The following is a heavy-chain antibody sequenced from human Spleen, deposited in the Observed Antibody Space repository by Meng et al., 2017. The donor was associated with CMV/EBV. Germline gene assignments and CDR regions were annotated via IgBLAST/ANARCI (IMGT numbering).Heavy chain of an antibody. D-gene: IGHD2-15*01. CDR2: ISGSGGST. V-gene: IGHV3-23*01. J-gene: IGHJ6*02. CDR1: GFTFTNAW. CDR3: ARGSVGLYYYYGMDV. Sequence: GESLKISCVASGFTFTNAWMSWVRQAPGKGLEWVSAISGSGGSTYYAASVKGRFTISRDNPKNMLNLEMNSLRAEDTAIYYCARGSVGLYYYYGMDVWGQGTTVTVSS.